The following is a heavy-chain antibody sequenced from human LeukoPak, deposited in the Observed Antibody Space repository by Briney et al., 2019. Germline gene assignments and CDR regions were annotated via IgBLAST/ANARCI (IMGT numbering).Heavy chain of an antibody. J-gene: IGHJ5*02. CDR2: INHSGST. Sequence: SETLSLTCAVYGGSFSGYYWSWIRQPPGKGLEWIGEINHSGSTNYNPSLKSRVTISVDTSKNQFSLKLSSVTAADMAVYYCARGKSFSALKKYWFDPWGQGTLVTVSS. CDR1: GGSFSGYY. CDR3: ARGKSFSALKKYWFDP. D-gene: IGHD3-10*01. V-gene: IGHV4-34*01.